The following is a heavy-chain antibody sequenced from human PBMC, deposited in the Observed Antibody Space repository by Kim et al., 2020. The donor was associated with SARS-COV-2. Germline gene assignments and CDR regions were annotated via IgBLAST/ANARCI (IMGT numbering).Heavy chain of an antibody. V-gene: IGHV4-39*01. J-gene: IGHJ3*02. CDR2: IYYSGST. Sequence: SETLSLTCTVSGGSISSSSYYWGWIRQPPGKGLEWIGSIYYSGSTYYNPSLKSRVTISVDTSKNQFSLKLSSVTAADTAVYYCARQGSSWYNGAFDIWGQGTMVTVSS. CDR3: ARQGSSWYNGAFDI. CDR1: GGSISSSSYY. D-gene: IGHD6-13*01.